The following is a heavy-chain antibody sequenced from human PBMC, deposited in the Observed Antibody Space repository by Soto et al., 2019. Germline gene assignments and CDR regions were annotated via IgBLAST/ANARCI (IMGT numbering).Heavy chain of an antibody. CDR1: GFTFSSYA. V-gene: IGHV3-23*01. CDR3: AKALFDDMLTGSYYYYGMDV. Sequence: GGSLRLSCAASGFTFSSYAMSWVRQAPGKGLEWVSAISGSGGSTYYADSVKGRFTINRDNSKNTLYLQMNILRAEDTAVYYCAKALFDDMLTGSYYYYGMDVWGQGTTVTVSS. D-gene: IGHD3-9*01. CDR2: ISGSGGST. J-gene: IGHJ6*02.